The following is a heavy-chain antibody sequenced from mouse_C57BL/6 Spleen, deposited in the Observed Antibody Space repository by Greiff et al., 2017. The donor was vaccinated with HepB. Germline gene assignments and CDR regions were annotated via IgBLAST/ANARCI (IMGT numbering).Heavy chain of an antibody. CDR1: GYTFTDYY. CDR2: INPYNGGT. CDR3: AGCYDGYPAWFAY. V-gene: IGHV1-19*01. J-gene: IGHJ3*01. D-gene: IGHD2-3*01. Sequence: EVQLQQSGPVLVKPGASVKMSCKASGYTFTDYYMNWVKQSHGKSLEWIGVINPYNGGTSYNQKFKGKATLTVDKSSSTAYMELNSLTSEDSAVYYCAGCYDGYPAWFAYWGQGTLVTVSA.